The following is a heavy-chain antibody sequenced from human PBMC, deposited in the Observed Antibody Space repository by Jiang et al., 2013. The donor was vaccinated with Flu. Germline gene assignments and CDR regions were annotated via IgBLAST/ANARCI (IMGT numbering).Heavy chain of an antibody. V-gene: IGHV3-64*01. CDR1: GFTFSSYA. Sequence: VQLLESGGGLVQPGGSLRLSCAAPGFTFSSYAMHWVRQAPGKGLEYVSAISSNGGSTSYANSVKGRFTISRDNSKNTLYLQMGSLRVGDTAVYYCAKDGIYCSGGSCYPSYYYYG. CDR3: AKDGIYCSGGSCYPSYYYYG. J-gene: IGHJ6*01. CDR2: ISSNGGST. D-gene: IGHD2-15*01.